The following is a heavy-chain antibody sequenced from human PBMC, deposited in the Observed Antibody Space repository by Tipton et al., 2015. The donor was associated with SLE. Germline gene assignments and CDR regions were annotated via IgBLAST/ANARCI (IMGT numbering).Heavy chain of an antibody. D-gene: IGHD3-10*01. V-gene: IGHV4-31*03. CDR3: ASFRALLKGSAFVL. Sequence: TLSLTCTVSGGSISSGGYYWSWIRQHPGKGLEWIGYIYYSGSTYYNPSLKSRVTISVDTSKNQFSLKLSSVTAAHPAVYYCASFRALLKGSAFVLWGRGTLVTVSS. CDR1: GGSISSGGYY. J-gene: IGHJ2*01. CDR2: IYYSGST.